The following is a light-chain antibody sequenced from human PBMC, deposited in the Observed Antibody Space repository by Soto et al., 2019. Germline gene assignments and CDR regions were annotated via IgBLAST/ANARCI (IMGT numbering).Light chain of an antibody. CDR3: CSYAGSYTFYVV. J-gene: IGLJ2*01. CDR1: SSDVGGYNY. V-gene: IGLV2-11*01. CDR2: DVS. Sequence: QSALTQPRSVSGSPGQSVTISCTGTSSDVGGYNYVSWYQQHPGKAPKLMIYDVSKRPSGVPDRFSGSKSGNTASLTISGLHAEDEADYYCCSYAGSYTFYVVFGGGTKLTVL.